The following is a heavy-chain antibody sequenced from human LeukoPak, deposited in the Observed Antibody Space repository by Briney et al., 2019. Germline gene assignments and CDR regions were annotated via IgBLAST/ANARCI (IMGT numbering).Heavy chain of an antibody. CDR2: IYHSGST. V-gene: IGHV4-30-2*01. J-gene: IGHJ4*02. CDR3: ARARYYGSGSYWQYYFDY. CDR1: GCSISSGGYS. Sequence: SDTLSLTCADSGCSISSGGYSRSWLGPPPRKGLAWIGYIYHSGSTYYNPSLKSRVTISVDRSKNQFSLKLSSVTAADTAVYYCARARYYGSGSYWQYYFDYWGQGTLVTVSS. D-gene: IGHD3-10*01.